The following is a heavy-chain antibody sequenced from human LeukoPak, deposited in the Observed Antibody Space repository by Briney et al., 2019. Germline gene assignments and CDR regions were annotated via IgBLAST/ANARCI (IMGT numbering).Heavy chain of an antibody. CDR3: ARRRGSWSPRYNWFDP. CDR1: GRSFSGYY. D-gene: IGHD6-13*01. CDR2: INHSGST. J-gene: IGHJ5*02. Sequence: SETLSLTCAAYGRSFSGYYWSWIRQPPGMGLEWIGEINHSGSTNYNPSLKSRVTISVDTSKNQFSLKLSSVTAADTAVYYCARRRGSWSPRYNWFDPWGQGTLVTVSS. V-gene: IGHV4-34*01.